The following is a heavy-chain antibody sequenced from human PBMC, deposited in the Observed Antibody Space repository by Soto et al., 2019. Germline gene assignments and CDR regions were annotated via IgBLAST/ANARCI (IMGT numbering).Heavy chain of an antibody. J-gene: IGHJ6*02. D-gene: IGHD3-10*01. V-gene: IGHV4-34*01. Sequence: SETLSLTCAVYGGSLSGYYWSWIRQSPGKGLEWIGEINHRGSSDYNPSLKSRVTISIDASKNHVSLELTSVTAADTAVYYCARGLVVRGSYGLDVWGQGTTVTVSS. CDR3: ARGLVVRGSYGLDV. CDR2: INHRGSS. CDR1: GGSLSGYY.